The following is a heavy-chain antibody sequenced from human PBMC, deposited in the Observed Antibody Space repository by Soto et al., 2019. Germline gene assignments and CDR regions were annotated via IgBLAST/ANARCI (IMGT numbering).Heavy chain of an antibody. Sequence: SETLSLTCAVYGGSFSDYYWTWIRQSPEKGLEWIGEIIHSGYTNYNPSLKSRVTISIDTSKNHFSLNLSSVTAADTAVYYCARGSLLMVYATFDYWGQGTLVTVSS. CDR1: GGSFSDYY. CDR2: IIHSGYT. V-gene: IGHV4-34*01. D-gene: IGHD2-8*01. J-gene: IGHJ4*02. CDR3: ARGSLLMVYATFDY.